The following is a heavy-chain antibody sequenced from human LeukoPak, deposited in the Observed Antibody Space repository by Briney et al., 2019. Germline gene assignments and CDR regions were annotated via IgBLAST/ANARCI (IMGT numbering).Heavy chain of an antibody. V-gene: IGHV3-23*01. CDR2: ISGSGTGT. CDR3: AKDRPASHGSGSFGDY. CDR1: GFTFSNYA. J-gene: IGHJ4*02. Sequence: HPGGSLRLSCASSGFTFSNYALRWVRQAPGKGLEWVSAISGSGTGTYYADSVKGRFTISRDNSKSTVYLQMNTLRAEDTAIYYCAKDRPASHGSGSFGDYWGQGTLVIVST. D-gene: IGHD3-10*01.